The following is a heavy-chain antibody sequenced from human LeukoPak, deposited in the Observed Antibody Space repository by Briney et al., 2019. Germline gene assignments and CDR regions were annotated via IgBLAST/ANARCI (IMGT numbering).Heavy chain of an antibody. J-gene: IGHJ4*02. Sequence: PGGSLRLSCAASGFTFSSYSMNWVRQAPGKGLEWVSSNSSSSSYIYYADSVKGRFTISRDNAKNSLYLQMNSLRAEDTAVYYCASLQGYCSSTSCSYFDYWGQGTLVTVSS. D-gene: IGHD2-2*01. CDR2: NSSSSSYI. CDR3: ASLQGYCSSTSCSYFDY. CDR1: GFTFSSYS. V-gene: IGHV3-21*01.